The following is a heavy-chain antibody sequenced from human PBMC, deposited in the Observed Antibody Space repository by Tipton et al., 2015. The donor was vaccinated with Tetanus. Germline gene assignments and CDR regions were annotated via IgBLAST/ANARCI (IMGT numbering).Heavy chain of an antibody. J-gene: IGHJ4*02. CDR3: ASAAGFLGLTHDF. CDR2: IYQTGTT. D-gene: IGHD2/OR15-2a*01. Sequence: TLSLTCTVSGASFSSGDYYWSWTRKPPGKDLEWIGYIYQTGTTYYNPSLKGRVTISMDRSNTQFSLRLDSLTAADTAVYYCASAAGFLGLTHDFWGRGTLVSVS. V-gene: IGHV4-30-4*01. CDR1: GASFSSGDYY.